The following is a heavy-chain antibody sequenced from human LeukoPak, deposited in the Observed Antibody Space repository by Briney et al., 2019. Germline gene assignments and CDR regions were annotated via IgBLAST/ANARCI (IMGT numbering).Heavy chain of an antibody. CDR2: IDPSDSYN. Sequence: GASLKISYNSSGYSFTASLITWLRQMAQKGLEWRGRIDPSDSYNNYNKSFESHFTISDDNSISTAYLQWSSLKAPDTAMYYCTRQRSGWPLDFWGQGTLVTVSS. CDR3: TRQRSGWPLDF. CDR1: GYSFTASL. D-gene: IGHD6-19*01. J-gene: IGHJ4*02. V-gene: IGHV5-10-1*01.